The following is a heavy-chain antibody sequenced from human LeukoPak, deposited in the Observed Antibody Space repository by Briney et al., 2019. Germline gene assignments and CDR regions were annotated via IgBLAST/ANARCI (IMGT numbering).Heavy chain of an antibody. V-gene: IGHV3-30*04. CDR1: GVSLSNYA. CDR3: VTDYGDYEPIDY. D-gene: IGHD4-17*01. CDR2: ISFDGTNK. J-gene: IGHJ4*02. Sequence: GRSLRLSCTASGVSLSNYAMHWVRRPPGRGLEWVAVISFDGTNKYYGDSVEGRFSVSRDNSKNTLYLQMNSLRPDDTAMYYCVTDYGDYEPIDYWGQGTLVTVSS.